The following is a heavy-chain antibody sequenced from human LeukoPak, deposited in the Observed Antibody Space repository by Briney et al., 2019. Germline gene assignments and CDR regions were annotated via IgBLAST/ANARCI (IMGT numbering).Heavy chain of an antibody. Sequence: PSETLSLTCAVSGGSISSSNWWSCVRQPPGKGLEWIGEIYHSGSTNYNPSLKSRVTISVDKSKNQFSLKLSSVTAADTAVYYCARDTRITISRARGDAFDIRGQGTMVTVSS. D-gene: IGHD3-3*01. CDR1: GGSISSSNW. CDR3: ARDTRITISRARGDAFDI. V-gene: IGHV4-4*02. CDR2: IYHSGST. J-gene: IGHJ3*02.